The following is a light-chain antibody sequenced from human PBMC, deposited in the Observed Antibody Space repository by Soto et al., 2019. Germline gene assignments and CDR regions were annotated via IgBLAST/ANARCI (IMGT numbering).Light chain of an antibody. J-gene: IGKJ1*01. Sequence: EIVLTQSPGTLSLSPGERATLSCRASQSVSSSYLAWYQQKPGQAHRLLIYGVSSRATGIPGSFSGSGSGTDFTSTNSRLEPEDLAEDYGEQYYSPSWTFGHGNKVYVK. CDR2: GVS. CDR3: EQYYSPSWT. V-gene: IGKV3-20*01. CDR1: QSVSSSY.